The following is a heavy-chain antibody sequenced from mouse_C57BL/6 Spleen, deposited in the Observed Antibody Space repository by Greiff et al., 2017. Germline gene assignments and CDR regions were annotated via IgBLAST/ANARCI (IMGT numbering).Heavy chain of an antibody. D-gene: IGHD1-1*01. Sequence: QVQLQQSGAELVMPGASVKLSCKASGYTFTSYWMHWVKQRPGQGLEWIGESDPSDSYTNYNQKFKGKSTLTVDKSSSTAYMQLSSLTSEDSAVYYCARFTTVEGGAMDYWGQGTSVTVSS. CDR1: GYTFTSYW. CDR3: ARFTTVEGGAMDY. J-gene: IGHJ4*01. CDR2: SDPSDSYT. V-gene: IGHV1-69*01.